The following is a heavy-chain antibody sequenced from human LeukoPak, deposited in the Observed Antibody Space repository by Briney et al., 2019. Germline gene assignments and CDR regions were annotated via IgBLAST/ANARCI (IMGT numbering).Heavy chain of an antibody. V-gene: IGHV4-59*01. CDR2: TWHDGDS. D-gene: IGHD3-16*01. Sequence: SETLSLTCTVSGASISSSYWSWIRQPPGKGLELIVYTWHDGDSNYNPSLESRVTISVDTSKNAFSMRMTSVTAADTAIYYCARGAGGPDYWGQGTLVTVSS. CDR3: ARGAGGPDY. CDR1: GASISSSY. J-gene: IGHJ4*02.